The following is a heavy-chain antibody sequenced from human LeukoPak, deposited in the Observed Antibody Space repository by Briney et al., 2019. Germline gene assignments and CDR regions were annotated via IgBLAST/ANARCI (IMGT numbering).Heavy chain of an antibody. D-gene: IGHD2-15*01. CDR2: ISGSGGST. V-gene: IGHV3-23*01. J-gene: IGHJ4*02. Sequence: GGSLRLSCAASGFTFSSYAMSWVRQAPGKGLEWVSAISGSGGSTYYADSVKGRFTISRDNSKNTLYLQMNSLSAEDTAVYYCARDIVVVVAATPGYFDYWGQGTLVTVSS. CDR3: ARDIVVVVAATPGYFDY. CDR1: GFTFSSYA.